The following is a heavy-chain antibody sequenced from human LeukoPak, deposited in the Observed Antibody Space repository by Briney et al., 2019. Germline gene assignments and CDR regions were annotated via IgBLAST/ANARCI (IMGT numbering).Heavy chain of an antibody. CDR1: GYTFTSYD. V-gene: IGHV1-8*01. CDR3: ARGLDSSSWPSNYYGMDV. J-gene: IGHJ6*02. CDR2: MNPNSGNT. Sequence: ASVKVSCKASGYTFTSYDINWVRQATGQGLEWMGWMNPNSGNTGYAQKFQGRVTMTRNTSISTAYMELSSLRSEDTAVYYCARGLDSSSWPSNYYGMDVWGQGTTVTVSS. D-gene: IGHD6-13*01.